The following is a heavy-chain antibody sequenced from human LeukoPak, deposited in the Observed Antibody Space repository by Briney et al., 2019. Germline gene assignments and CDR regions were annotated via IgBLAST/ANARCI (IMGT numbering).Heavy chain of an antibody. J-gene: IGHJ3*02. Sequence: SETLSLTCTVSGGSISSYYWSWIRQPPGKGLEWIGYIYYSGSTNYNTSLKSRVTISVDTSKNQFSLKLSSVTAADTAVYYCARATYYDFWSGYSPKHDAFDIWGQGTMVTVSS. CDR2: IYYSGST. D-gene: IGHD3-3*01. CDR3: ARATYYDFWSGYSPKHDAFDI. CDR1: GGSISSYY. V-gene: IGHV4-59*01.